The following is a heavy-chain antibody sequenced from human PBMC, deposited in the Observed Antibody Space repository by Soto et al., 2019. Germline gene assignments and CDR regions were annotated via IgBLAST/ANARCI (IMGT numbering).Heavy chain of an antibody. Sequence: QVQLVESGGGVVQPGRSLRLSCAASGFTFSSYAMHWVRQAPGKGLEWVAVISYDGSNKYYADSVTGRFTISRDNSKNTLYLQMNSLRAEDTAVYYCARDHVVVAATFRASYYGMDVWGQGTTVTVSS. D-gene: IGHD2-15*01. J-gene: IGHJ6*02. V-gene: IGHV3-30-3*01. CDR1: GFTFSSYA. CDR2: ISYDGSNK. CDR3: ARDHVVVAATFRASYYGMDV.